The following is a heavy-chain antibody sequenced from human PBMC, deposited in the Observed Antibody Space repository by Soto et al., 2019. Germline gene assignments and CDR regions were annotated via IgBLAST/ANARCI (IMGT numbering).Heavy chain of an antibody. CDR2: IYYSGST. V-gene: IGHV4-39*01. Sequence: SETLSLTCTVSGGSISSSSYYWGWIRQPPGKGLEWIGSIYYSGSTYYNPSLKSRVTISVDTSKNQFSLKLSSVTAADTAVYYCARRGVVLMVYAGDWFDPWGQGTLVTVSS. CDR3: ARRGVVLMVYAGDWFDP. D-gene: IGHD2-8*01. J-gene: IGHJ5*02. CDR1: GGSISSSSYY.